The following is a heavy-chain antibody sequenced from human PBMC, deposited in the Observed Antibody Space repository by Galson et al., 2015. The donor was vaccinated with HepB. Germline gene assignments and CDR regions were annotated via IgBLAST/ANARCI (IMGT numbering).Heavy chain of an antibody. CDR2: IRDKANSYGT. CDR3: TRHEVRYKVESERFFDY. CDR1: GFTFSGSA. D-gene: IGHD1-1*01. V-gene: IGHV3-73*01. J-gene: IGHJ4*02. Sequence: SLRLSCAASGFTFSGSAIHWVRQASGKGLEWVGRIRDKANSYGTVYAASVKGRFTISRDDSKNTAYLQMNSLETEDTAVYYCTRHEVRYKVESERFFDYWGQGTLVTVSS.